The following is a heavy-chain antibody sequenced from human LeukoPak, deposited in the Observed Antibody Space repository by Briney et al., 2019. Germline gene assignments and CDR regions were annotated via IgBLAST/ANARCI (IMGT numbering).Heavy chain of an antibody. V-gene: IGHV4-59*01. Sequence: SETLSLTCTVSGGSISSDYWSWIRQPPGKGLEWIGYIFHTGSTNYNPSLRSRVTISLDASRDQFSLKLSSVTAADTAVYLCASALTTPDAFDIWGQGTRVTVSS. CDR1: GGSISSDY. CDR3: ASALTTPDAFDI. D-gene: IGHD1-1*01. J-gene: IGHJ3*02. CDR2: IFHTGST.